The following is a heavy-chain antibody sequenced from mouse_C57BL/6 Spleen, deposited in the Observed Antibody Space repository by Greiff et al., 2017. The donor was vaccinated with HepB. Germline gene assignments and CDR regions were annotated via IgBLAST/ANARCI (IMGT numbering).Heavy chain of an antibody. CDR3: TRPYYGSRAWFAY. CDR2: IDPETGGT. Sequence: QVQLQQSGAELVRPGASVTLSCKASGYTFTDYEMHWVKQTPVHGLEWIGAIDPETGGTAYNQKFKGKAILTADKSSSTAYMELRILTSEDSAVYYCTRPYYGSRAWFAYWGQGTLVTVSA. V-gene: IGHV1-15*01. CDR1: GYTFTDYE. D-gene: IGHD1-1*01. J-gene: IGHJ3*01.